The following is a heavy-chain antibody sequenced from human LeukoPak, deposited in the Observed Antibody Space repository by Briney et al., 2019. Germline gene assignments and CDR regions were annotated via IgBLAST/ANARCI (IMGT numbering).Heavy chain of an antibody. V-gene: IGHV3-49*04. D-gene: IGHD2-2*01. J-gene: IGHJ4*02. Sequence: GGSRRLSCTASGFTFGDYAMSWVRQAPGKRLEWVGFIRSKAYGGTTEYAASVKGRFTISRDDSKSIAYLQMNSLKTEDTAVYYCMVDCSSTSCYDYWGQGTLVTVSS. CDR3: MVDCSSTSCYDY. CDR2: IRSKAYGGTT. CDR1: GFTFGDYA.